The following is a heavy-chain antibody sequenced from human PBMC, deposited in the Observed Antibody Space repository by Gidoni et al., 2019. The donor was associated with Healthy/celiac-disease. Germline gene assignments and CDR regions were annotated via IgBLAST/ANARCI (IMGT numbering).Heavy chain of an antibody. CDR2: INPNSGGT. CDR1: GYTFPGYY. J-gene: IGHJ4*02. CDR3: ARERRERWGSPYFDY. V-gene: IGHV1-2*04. D-gene: IGHD7-27*01. Sequence: QVQLAQSGAEVKKPGASVKVSCKASGYTFPGYYMHWVRQAPGQGLEWMGWINPNSGGTNYAQKFQGWVTMTRDTSISTAYMELGRLGSDDTAVYYCARERRERWGSPYFDYWGQGTLVTVSS.